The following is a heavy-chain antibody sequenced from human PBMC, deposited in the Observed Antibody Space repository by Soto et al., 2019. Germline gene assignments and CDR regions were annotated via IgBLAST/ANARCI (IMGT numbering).Heavy chain of an antibody. CDR3: ASPSGGIAAAGKDYYYGMDV. D-gene: IGHD6-13*01. Sequence: AASVKVSCKASGYTFPSYYMHWVRQAPGQGLEWMGIINPSGGSTSYAQKFQGRVTMTRDTSTSTVYMELSSLRSEDTAVYYCASPSGGIAAAGKDYYYGMDVWGQGTTVTVSS. CDR1: GYTFPSYY. V-gene: IGHV1-46*01. CDR2: INPSGGST. J-gene: IGHJ6*02.